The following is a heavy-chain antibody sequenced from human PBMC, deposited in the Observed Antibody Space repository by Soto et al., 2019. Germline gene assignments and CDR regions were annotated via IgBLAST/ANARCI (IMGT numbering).Heavy chain of an antibody. Sequence: QVQLVQSGAEVKKPGSSVRVSCKASGTIFSSYTISWVRQAPGQGLEWMGRIIPILGETNSAQKFQGRVTRTSDKYTNTAYMELNSLRLEDTALYYCARGLGGRMDDWGQGTTVTVSS. CDR1: GTIFSSYT. CDR3: ARGLGGRMDD. V-gene: IGHV1-69*08. CDR2: IIPILGET. D-gene: IGHD3-16*01. J-gene: IGHJ6*02.